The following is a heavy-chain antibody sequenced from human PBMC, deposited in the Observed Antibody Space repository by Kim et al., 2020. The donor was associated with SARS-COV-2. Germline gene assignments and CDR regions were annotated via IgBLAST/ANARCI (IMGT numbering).Heavy chain of an antibody. CDR3: AKDFGISYYYYGMDV. J-gene: IGHJ6*02. CDR2: IWYDGSNK. V-gene: IGHV3-33*06. CDR1: GFTFSSYG. Sequence: GGSLRLSCAASGFTFSSYGMHWVRQAPGKGLEWVAVIWYDGSNKYYADSVKGRFTISRDNSKNTLYLQMNSLRAEDTAVYYCAKDFGISYYYYGMDVWGQGTTVTVPS. D-gene: IGHD3-3*01.